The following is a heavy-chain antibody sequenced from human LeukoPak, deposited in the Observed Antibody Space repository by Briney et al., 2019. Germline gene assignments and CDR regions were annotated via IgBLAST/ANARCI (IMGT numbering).Heavy chain of an antibody. CDR2: ISYDGSNK. V-gene: IGHV3-30*19. CDR3: ARGEVATTYYYYYYMDV. Sequence: GGSLRLSCAASGFNFNNYGMHWVRQAPGKGLEWVAVISYDGSNKYYADSVKGRFTISRDNSKNTLYLQMNSLRAEDTAVYYCARGEVATTYYYYYYMDVWGKGTTVTVSS. D-gene: IGHD5-12*01. J-gene: IGHJ6*03. CDR1: GFNFNNYG.